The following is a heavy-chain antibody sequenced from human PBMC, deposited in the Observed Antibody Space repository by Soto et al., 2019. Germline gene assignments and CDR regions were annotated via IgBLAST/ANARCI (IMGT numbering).Heavy chain of an antibody. J-gene: IGHJ4*02. Sequence: PGGSLRLSCAASGFTFTTDAMSWVRQAPGKGLQWVSTISGNGRTTFFADSVRGRFTISRDNSKNTLFLQMNSLRADDTAVYYCTRAPYFFDNWGQGTLVTVS. CDR1: GFTFTTDA. D-gene: IGHD2-21*01. CDR2: ISGNGRTT. CDR3: TRAPYFFDN. V-gene: IGHV3-23*01.